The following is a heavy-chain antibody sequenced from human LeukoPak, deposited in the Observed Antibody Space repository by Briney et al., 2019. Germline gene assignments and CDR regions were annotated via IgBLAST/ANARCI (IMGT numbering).Heavy chain of an antibody. CDR1: GGSIISSDYH. D-gene: IGHD6-6*01. Sequence: PSETLSLTCTVSGGSIISSDYHWGWVRQPPGKGLEWIGTISYSGNTDYNPSLRSRVTISVDTSNNQFSLRLGSVTAADTAVYYCARFLEYSSSPADYWGQGTLVTVSS. CDR2: ISYSGNT. V-gene: IGHV4-39*01. J-gene: IGHJ4*02. CDR3: ARFLEYSSSPADY.